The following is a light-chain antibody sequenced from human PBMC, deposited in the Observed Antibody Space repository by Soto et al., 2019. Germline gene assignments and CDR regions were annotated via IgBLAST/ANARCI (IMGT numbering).Light chain of an antibody. CDR3: PSADSSGTYVV. CDR2: KDS. Sequence: SYELTQPPSVSVSPGQTARITCSGDALPKQYAYWYQQKPGQAPVMVIYKDSERPAGIPERFSGSSSGTTVTLTISGVQADDEAEYYCPSADSSGTYVVFGGGTKLTVL. J-gene: IGLJ2*01. V-gene: IGLV3-25*03. CDR1: ALPKQY.